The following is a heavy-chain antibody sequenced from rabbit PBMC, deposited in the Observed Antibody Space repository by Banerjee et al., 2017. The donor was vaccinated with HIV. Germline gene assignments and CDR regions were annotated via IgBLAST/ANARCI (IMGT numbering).Heavy chain of an antibody. V-gene: IGHV1S45*01. CDR3: ARDEYAGVSGYGYLDL. CDR1: GFDFSSYG. J-gene: IGHJ6*01. D-gene: IGHD3-1*01. Sequence: QEQLVESGGGLVQPGGSLKLSCKASGFDFSSYGISWVRQAPGKGLEWIAYIYAGSSGNTYYASWAKGRFTISKTSSTTVTLQMTSLTAADTATYFCARDEYAGVSGYGYLDLWGPGTLVTVS. CDR2: IYAGSSGNT.